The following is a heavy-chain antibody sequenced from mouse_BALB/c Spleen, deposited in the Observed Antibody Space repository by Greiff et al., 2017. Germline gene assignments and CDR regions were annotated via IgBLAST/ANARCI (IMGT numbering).Heavy chain of an antibody. Sequence: QVQLKESGAELARPGASVKMSCKASGYTFTSYTMHWVKQRPGQGLEWIGYINPSSGYTNYNQKFKDKATLTADKSSSTAYMQLSSLTSEDSAVYYCARKQYGNYDYAMDYWGQGTSVTVSS. CDR3: ARKQYGNYDYAMDY. J-gene: IGHJ4*01. CDR1: GYTFTSYT. D-gene: IGHD2-10*02. V-gene: IGHV1-4*01. CDR2: INPSSGYT.